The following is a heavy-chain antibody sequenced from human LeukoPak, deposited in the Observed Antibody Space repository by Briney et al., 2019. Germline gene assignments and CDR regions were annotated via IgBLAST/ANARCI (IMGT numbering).Heavy chain of an antibody. D-gene: IGHD5-12*01. CDR2: IWYDGSNK. CDR1: GFTFSSYG. CDR3: ARASGREYIVAPDFDY. Sequence: PGGSLRLSCAASGFTFSSYGMHWVRQAPGKGLEWVAVIWYDGSNKYYADSVKGRFTISRDNSKNTLYLQMNSLRAEDTAVYYCARASGREYIVAPDFDYWGQGTLVTVSS. J-gene: IGHJ4*02. V-gene: IGHV3-33*01.